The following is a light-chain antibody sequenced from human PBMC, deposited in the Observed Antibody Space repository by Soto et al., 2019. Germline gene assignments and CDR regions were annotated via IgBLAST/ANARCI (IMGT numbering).Light chain of an antibody. J-gene: IGLJ3*02. Sequence: QLVLTQPASVSGSPGQSITISCTGTSSDVGVYNYVSWYQQHPGKAPKLMIFEVTSRPSGVSNRFSGSKSGNTASLTISGLQAEDEADYYCSSYTSSSTSVFGGGTQLTVL. V-gene: IGLV2-14*01. CDR3: SSYTSSSTSV. CDR2: EVT. CDR1: SSDVGVYNY.